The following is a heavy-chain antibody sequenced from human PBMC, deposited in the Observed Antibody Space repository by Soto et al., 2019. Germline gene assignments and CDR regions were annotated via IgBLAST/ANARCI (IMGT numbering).Heavy chain of an antibody. CDR3: ARGYCNSIGCWDYFDY. D-gene: IGHD2-2*01. CDR1: GYTFTDNY. Sequence: ASVKVSCKASGYTFTDNYLHWVRLAPGQGPEWMAWINPTTGGTKYAQKFQGRVTVTWDTSTSTAYMELSSLRFDDMAIYYCARGYCNSIGCWDYFDYWGQGTQVTVSS. J-gene: IGHJ4*02. V-gene: IGHV1-2*02. CDR2: INPTTGGT.